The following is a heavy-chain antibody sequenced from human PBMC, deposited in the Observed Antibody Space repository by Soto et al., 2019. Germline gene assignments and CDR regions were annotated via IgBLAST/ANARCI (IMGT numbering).Heavy chain of an antibody. Sequence: EVQLVESGGGLVQPGGSLRLSCAASGFIFTNYEMNWVRQAPGKGLEWVSYITSSGSTIYYADSVKGRFTISRDNAKNSLYLQMNSLRAEDTAVYYCARVGSGWSDDYWGQGTLVTVSS. V-gene: IGHV3-48*03. CDR3: ARVGSGWSDDY. D-gene: IGHD6-19*01. CDR2: ITSSGSTI. CDR1: GFIFTNYE. J-gene: IGHJ4*02.